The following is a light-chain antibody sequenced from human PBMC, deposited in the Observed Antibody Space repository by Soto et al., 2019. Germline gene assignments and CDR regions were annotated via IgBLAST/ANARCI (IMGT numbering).Light chain of an antibody. J-gene: IGKJ4*01. CDR2: DAS. V-gene: IGKV1-5*01. CDR3: QQYSGYVPT. CDR1: QSISSW. Sequence: DIQMTQAPSTLSASIGDRVPITCRASQSISSWLAWYQQKPGKAPKFLIYDASSLESGVPSRFSGSGSGTEFTLTISSLQPDDFATYYCQQYSGYVPTFGGGTKVDIK.